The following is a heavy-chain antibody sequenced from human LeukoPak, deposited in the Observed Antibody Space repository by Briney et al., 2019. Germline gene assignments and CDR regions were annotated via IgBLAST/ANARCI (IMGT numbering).Heavy chain of an antibody. V-gene: IGHV3-48*01. Sequence: GGSLRLSCAASGFTFSSYSMNWVRQAPGKGLEWVSYISSSSSTIYYADSVKGRFTISRDNAKNSLYLQMNSLRAEDTAVYYCARDPLTIVVVPAAISSWFDPWGQGTLVTVSS. CDR2: ISSSSSTI. CDR1: GFTFSSYS. D-gene: IGHD2-2*02. CDR3: ARDPLTIVVVPAAISSWFDP. J-gene: IGHJ5*02.